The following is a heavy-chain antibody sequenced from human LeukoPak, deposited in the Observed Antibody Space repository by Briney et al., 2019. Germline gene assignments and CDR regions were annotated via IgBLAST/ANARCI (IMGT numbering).Heavy chain of an antibody. Sequence: GGSLRLSCAASGFTFSDYYMSWIRQAPGKGLEWVSYISSSGSTIYYADSVKGRFTISRDNAKNSLYLQMNSLRAEDTAVYYCARESPYYDSSGYYDDYWGQGTLVTVSS. CDR2: ISSSGSTI. CDR1: GFTFSDYY. J-gene: IGHJ4*02. D-gene: IGHD3-22*01. CDR3: ARESPYYDSSGYYDDY. V-gene: IGHV3-11*01.